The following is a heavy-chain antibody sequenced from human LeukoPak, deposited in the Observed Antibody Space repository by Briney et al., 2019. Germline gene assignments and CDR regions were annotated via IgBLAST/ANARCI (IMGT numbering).Heavy chain of an antibody. CDR3: AKDSYSDYAFDI. J-gene: IGHJ3*02. CDR2: ISGSGGST. V-gene: IGHV3-23*01. Sequence: GGSLRLSCAASGFTFSSYTMSWVRQAPGKGLEWVSAISGSGGSTYYADSVKGRFTISRDNSKNTLYLQMNSLRAEDTAVYYCAKDSYSDYAFDIWGQGTMVTVSS. CDR1: GFTFSSYT. D-gene: IGHD2-21*01.